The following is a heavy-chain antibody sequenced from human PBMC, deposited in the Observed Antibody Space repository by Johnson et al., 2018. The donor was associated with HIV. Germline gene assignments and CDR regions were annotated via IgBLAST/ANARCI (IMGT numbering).Heavy chain of an antibody. J-gene: IGHJ3*02. V-gene: IGHV3-66*01. CDR2: IYSGGST. Sequence: MLLVESGGGLVQPGGSLRLSCAASGFTMSSNYMSWVRQAPGKGLEWVSVIYSGGSTYYADSVKGRFTISRDNSKNTLYLQMNSLRDDDTAMYYCARAPSPGPGGAFDIWGQGTMVTVSS. CDR1: GFTMSSNY. CDR3: ARAPSPGPGGAFDI.